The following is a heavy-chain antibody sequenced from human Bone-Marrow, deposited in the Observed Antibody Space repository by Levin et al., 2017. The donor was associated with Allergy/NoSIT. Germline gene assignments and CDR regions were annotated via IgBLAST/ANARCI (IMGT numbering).Heavy chain of an antibody. CDR3: ARDLSPEMAAADPFDY. D-gene: IGHD6-13*01. J-gene: IGHJ4*02. CDR1: GFTFGSYE. Sequence: GESLKISCAASGFTFGSYEMNWVRQAPGKGLEWVSYISSSGSTIYYADSVKGRFTISRDNAKNSLYLQMNSLRAEDTAVYYCARDLSPEMAAADPFDYWGQGTLVTVSS. CDR2: ISSSGSTI. V-gene: IGHV3-48*03.